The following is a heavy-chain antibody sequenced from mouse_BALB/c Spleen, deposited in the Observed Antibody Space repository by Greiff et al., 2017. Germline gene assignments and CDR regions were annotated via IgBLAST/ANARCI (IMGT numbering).Heavy chain of an antibody. J-gene: IGHJ4*01. CDR3: ARERYGNYAMDY. Sequence: QVHVKQSGAELVRPGVSVKISCKGSGYTFTDYAMHWVKQSHAKSLEWIGVISTYYGDASYNQKFKGKATMTVDKSSSTAYMELARLTSEDSAIYYCARERYGNYAMDYWGQGTSVTVSS. CDR1: GYTFTDYA. V-gene: IGHV1S137*01. CDR2: ISTYYGDA. D-gene: IGHD2-10*02.